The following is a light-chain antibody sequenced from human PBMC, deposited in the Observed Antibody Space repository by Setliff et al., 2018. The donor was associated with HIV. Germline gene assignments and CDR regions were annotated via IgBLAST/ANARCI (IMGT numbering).Light chain of an antibody. Sequence: ALTQPASVSGSPGQSITISCTGSSSDIGGYESVSWYQQHPGEVPKLMIYDVTKRPSGVSNRFSASKSANTASLTISGLQAEDEADYYCCSYAGSDTWIFGGGTQLTVL. V-gene: IGLV2-23*02. J-gene: IGLJ2*01. CDR2: DVT. CDR3: CSYAGSDTWI. CDR1: SSDIGGYES.